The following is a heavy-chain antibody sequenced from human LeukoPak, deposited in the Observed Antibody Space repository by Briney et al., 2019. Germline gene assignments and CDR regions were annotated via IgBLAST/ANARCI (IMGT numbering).Heavy chain of an antibody. CDR2: IYYSGST. Sequence: SETLSLTCTVSGGSISSYYWSWIRQPPGKGLEWTGYIYYSGSTNYNPSLKSRVTISVDTSKNQFSLKLSSVTAADTAVYYCARHPRYSGSSGGFFDYWGQGTLVTVSS. J-gene: IGHJ4*02. V-gene: IGHV4-59*08. CDR3: ARHPRYSGSSGGFFDY. CDR1: GGSISSYY. D-gene: IGHD1-26*01.